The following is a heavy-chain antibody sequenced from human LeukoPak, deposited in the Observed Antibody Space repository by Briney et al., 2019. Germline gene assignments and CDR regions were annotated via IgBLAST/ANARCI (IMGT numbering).Heavy chain of an antibody. CDR1: GFTFSSYS. D-gene: IGHD3-9*01. CDR2: ISSSSSTI. V-gene: IGHV3-48*01. J-gene: IGHJ4*02. Sequence: GGSLRLSCAASGFTFSSYSMNWVRQAPGKGLEWISQISSSSSTIYYADSVKGRFTISRDNAKNSLYLQMNSLRAEDTAVYYCARDPYYDILTGYYPFDYWGQGTLVTVSS. CDR3: ARDPYYDILTGYYPFDY.